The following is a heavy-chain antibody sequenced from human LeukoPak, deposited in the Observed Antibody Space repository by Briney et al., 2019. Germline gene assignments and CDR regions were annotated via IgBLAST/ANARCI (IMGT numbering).Heavy chain of an antibody. V-gene: IGHV3-48*01. CDR3: ANDGPGPNVLQDY. Sequence: QPGGSLRLSCAGSGFTFSNTWMHWVRQAPGEGLVWVSYISSSSGNIYCADSVRGRFTISRDNAKNSAYLQMNSLRVEDTAVYYCANDGPGPNVLQDYWGQGTLVTVSS. D-gene: IGHD1-14*01. CDR2: ISSSSGNI. J-gene: IGHJ4*02. CDR1: GFTFSNTW.